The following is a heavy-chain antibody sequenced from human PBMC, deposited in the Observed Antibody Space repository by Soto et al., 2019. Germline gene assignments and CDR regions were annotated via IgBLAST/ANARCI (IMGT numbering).Heavy chain of an antibody. CDR2: INPSGGST. CDR3: AGDGRGSYSSGWYYFDY. J-gene: IGHJ4*02. D-gene: IGHD6-19*01. Sequence: QVQLVQSGAEVKKPGASVKVSCKASGYTFTSYYMHWVRQAPGQGLEWMGIINPSGGSTSYAQKFQGRVTMTRDTVTSTVYMEVSRLRSEDTAVYYWAGDGRGSYSSGWYYFDYWGQGTLVTVSS. CDR1: GYTFTSYY. V-gene: IGHV1-46*01.